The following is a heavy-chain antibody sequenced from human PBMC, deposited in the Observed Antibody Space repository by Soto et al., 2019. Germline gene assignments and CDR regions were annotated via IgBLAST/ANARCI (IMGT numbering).Heavy chain of an antibody. CDR1: GGTFSSYA. CDR3: ARVNSDPIWSGYYSVKNWFDP. J-gene: IGHJ5*02. V-gene: IGHV1-69*01. Sequence: QVQLVQSGAEVQKPGSSVKVSCKASGGTFSSYAISWVRQAPGQWLEWRVGIIPIFGTANYAQKFQGRVTITADESTSTAYMELSSLRSEDTAVYYCARVNSDPIWSGYYSVKNWFDPWGQGTLVTVSS. CDR2: IIPIFGTA. D-gene: IGHD3-3*01.